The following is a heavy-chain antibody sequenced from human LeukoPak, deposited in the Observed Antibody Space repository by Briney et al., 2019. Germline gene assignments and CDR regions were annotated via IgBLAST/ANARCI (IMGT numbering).Heavy chain of an antibody. CDR3: ARHHIRAARSDAFDI. CDR2: IIPIFGTA. Sequence: SVKVSCKASGGTFSSYAISWVRQAPGQGLEWMGGIIPIFGTANYAQKFQGRVTITADESTSTAYMELSSLRSEDTAVYYCARHHIRAARSDAFDIWGQGTMVTVSS. CDR1: GGTFSSYA. J-gene: IGHJ3*02. V-gene: IGHV1-69*01. D-gene: IGHD6-6*01.